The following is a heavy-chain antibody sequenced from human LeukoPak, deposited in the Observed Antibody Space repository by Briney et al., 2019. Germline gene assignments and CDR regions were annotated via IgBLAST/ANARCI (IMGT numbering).Heavy chain of an antibody. V-gene: IGHV1-69*01. CDR3: ARSGSVLQWLGDYYYYYGMDV. J-gene: IGHJ6*04. CDR2: IIPIFGTA. D-gene: IGHD6-19*01. Sequence: SVKVSCKASGGTFSSYAISWARQAPGQGLEWMGGIIPIFGTANYAQKFQGRVTITADESTSTAYMELSSLRSEDTAVYYCARSGSVLQWLGDYYYYYGMDVWGKGTTVTVSS. CDR1: GGTFSSYA.